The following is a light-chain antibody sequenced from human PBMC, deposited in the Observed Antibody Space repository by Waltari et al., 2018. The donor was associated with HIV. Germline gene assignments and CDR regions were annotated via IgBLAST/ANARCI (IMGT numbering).Light chain of an antibody. CDR3: CSYAGTYTYV. J-gene: IGLJ1*01. CDR1: SSDVGDYNS. Sequence: QSALTQPRSVSGSPGQSVTISCTGTSSDVGDYNSVSWYQQHPGKAPKLMIYDVSKWPSGVPDRFSGSKSGNTASLTISGLQAEDEADYYCCSYAGTYTYVFGTGTKVTFL. V-gene: IGLV2-11*01. CDR2: DVS.